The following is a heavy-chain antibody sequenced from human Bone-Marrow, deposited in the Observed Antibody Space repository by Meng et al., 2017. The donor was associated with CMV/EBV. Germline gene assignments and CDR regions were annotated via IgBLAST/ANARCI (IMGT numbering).Heavy chain of an antibody. J-gene: IGHJ6*02. CDR2: ISGSGGST. D-gene: IGHD3-3*01. Sequence: GGSLRLSCAASGFTFSSYAMSWVRQAPGKGLEWVSAISGSGGSTYYADSVKGRFTISRDNSKNTLYLQMNSLRAEDTAVYYCARGTYYDFWSGYYTGAGYYYGMDVWGQGTTVTVSS. V-gene: IGHV3-23*01. CDR3: ARGTYYDFWSGYYTGAGYYYGMDV. CDR1: GFTFSSYA.